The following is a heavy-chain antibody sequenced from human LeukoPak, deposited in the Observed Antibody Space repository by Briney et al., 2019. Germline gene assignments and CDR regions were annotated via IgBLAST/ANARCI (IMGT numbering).Heavy chain of an antibody. Sequence: SETLSLTCTVSGGSISSGGYYWSWIRQHPGKGLEWIGYIYYSGSTYYNPSLKSRVTISVDTSKNQFSLKLSSVTAADTAVYYCATGLVYGAYYGMDVWGQGTTVTVSS. J-gene: IGHJ6*02. D-gene: IGHD5/OR15-5a*01. CDR2: IYYSGST. CDR1: GGSISSGGYY. V-gene: IGHV4-31*03. CDR3: ATGLVYGAYYGMDV.